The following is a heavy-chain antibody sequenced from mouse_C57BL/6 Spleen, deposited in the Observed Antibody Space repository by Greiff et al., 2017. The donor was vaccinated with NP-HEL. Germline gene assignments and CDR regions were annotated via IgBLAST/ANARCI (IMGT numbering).Heavy chain of an antibody. CDR2: IHPNSGST. V-gene: IGHV1-64*01. CDR1: GYTFTSYW. J-gene: IGHJ3*01. D-gene: IGHD2-4*01. Sequence: QVQLQQSGAELVKPGASVKLSCTASGYTFTSYWMHWVQQTPGQGLEWIGLIHPNSGSTNYNETFKSKATLTVDKSSSTAYMQISSLTSEDSAVYYCESSITKPYAYWGQGTLVTVSA. CDR3: ESSITKPYAY.